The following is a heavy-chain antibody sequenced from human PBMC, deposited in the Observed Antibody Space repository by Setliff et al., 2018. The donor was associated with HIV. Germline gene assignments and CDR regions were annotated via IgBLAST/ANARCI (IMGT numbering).Heavy chain of an antibody. Sequence: ASVKVSCKASGYTFTGYYMHWVRQAPGQGLEWMGRINPNSGGTNCAQKCQGRVTMTRDTPTSTAYMELSRLRSDDTAVYYCARGTRVGANDAFDIWGQGTMVTVSS. J-gene: IGHJ3*02. D-gene: IGHD1-26*01. CDR1: GYTFTGYY. CDR2: INPNSGGT. CDR3: ARGTRVGANDAFDI. V-gene: IGHV1-2*06.